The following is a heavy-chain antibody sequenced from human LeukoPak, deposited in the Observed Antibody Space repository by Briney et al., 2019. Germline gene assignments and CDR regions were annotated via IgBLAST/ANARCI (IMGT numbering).Heavy chain of an antibody. J-gene: IGHJ4*02. D-gene: IGHD4-23*01. Sequence: PSETLSLTCTVSGASISSGGYYWSWIRQHPGEGLEWIGYIYYSGTTYYNPSLKSRVTISVDTSKNQFSLKLSSVTAADTAVYYCATSPGGNGNFDYWGQGTLVTVYS. CDR2: IYYSGTT. V-gene: IGHV4-31*03. CDR1: GASISSGGYY. CDR3: ATSPGGNGNFDY.